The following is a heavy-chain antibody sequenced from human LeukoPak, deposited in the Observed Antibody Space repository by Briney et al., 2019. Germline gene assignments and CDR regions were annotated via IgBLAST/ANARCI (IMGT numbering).Heavy chain of an antibody. CDR1: GFTFSSYA. CDR2: ISYDGSNK. CDR3: ARDRDYYDSSGPFDY. Sequence: PGRSLRLSCAASGFTFSSYAMHLVRQAPGKGLEWVAVISYDGSNKYYADSVKGRFTISRDNSKNTLYLQMNSLRAEDTAVYYCARDRDYYDSSGPFDYWGQGTLVTVSS. J-gene: IGHJ4*02. V-gene: IGHV3-30*04. D-gene: IGHD3-22*01.